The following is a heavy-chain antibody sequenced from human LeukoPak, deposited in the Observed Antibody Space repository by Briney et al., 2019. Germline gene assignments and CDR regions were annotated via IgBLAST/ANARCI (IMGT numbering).Heavy chain of an antibody. D-gene: IGHD6-13*01. CDR1: GGSISGYY. Sequence: PSETLSLTCTVSGGSISGYYWSWIRQPPGKGLEWIGYIYYTGVTNYNPSLKSRVTISVDTSKNHFSLKLSSVTAEDTAVYYCARGARFSSWQGPYLDVWGKGTTVTVSS. CDR2: IYYTGVT. V-gene: IGHV4-59*01. CDR3: ARGARFSSWQGPYLDV. J-gene: IGHJ6*03.